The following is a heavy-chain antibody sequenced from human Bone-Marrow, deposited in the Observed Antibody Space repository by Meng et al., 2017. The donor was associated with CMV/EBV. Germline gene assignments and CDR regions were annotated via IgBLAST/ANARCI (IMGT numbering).Heavy chain of an antibody. CDR1: GGTFSSYA. V-gene: IGHV1-2*02. D-gene: IGHD3-10*01. CDR3: AQALIRGVRIDY. J-gene: IGHJ4*02. Sequence: ASVKVSCKASGGTFSSYAISWVRQAPGQGLEWMGWINPNSGGTNYAQKFQGRVTMTRDTSISTAYMELSRLRSDDTAVYFCAQALIRGVRIDYWGQGTLVTVSS. CDR2: INPNSGGT.